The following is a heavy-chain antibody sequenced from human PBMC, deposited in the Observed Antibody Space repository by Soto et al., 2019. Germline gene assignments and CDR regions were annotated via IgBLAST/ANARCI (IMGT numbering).Heavy chain of an antibody. Sequence: SETLSLTCAVYGGSFSGYYWSWIRQPPGKGLEWIGEINHSGSTNYNPSLKSRVTISVDTSKNQFSLKLSSVTAADTAVYYCARGNTSRGYSYGYYFDYWGQGTLVTVSS. CDR3: ARGNTSRGYSYGYYFDY. J-gene: IGHJ4*02. D-gene: IGHD5-18*01. CDR2: INHSGST. CDR1: GGSFSGYY. V-gene: IGHV4-34*01.